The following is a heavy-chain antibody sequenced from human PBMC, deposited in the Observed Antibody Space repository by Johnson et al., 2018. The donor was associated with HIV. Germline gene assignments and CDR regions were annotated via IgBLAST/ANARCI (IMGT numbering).Heavy chain of an antibody. J-gene: IGHJ3*02. D-gene: IGHD5-24*01. CDR3: AKDHPQMATIVGAFDI. V-gene: IGHV3-66*01. Sequence: VQLVESGGGVVRPGGSLRLSCSASGFSVSSNYMTWVRQAPGKGLEWVSVIYSGGSTYYADSVKGQFTISRDNSKNTLYLQMNSLRAEDTAVYYCAKDHPQMATIVGAFDIWGQGTMVTVSS. CDR1: GFSVSSNY. CDR2: IYSGGST.